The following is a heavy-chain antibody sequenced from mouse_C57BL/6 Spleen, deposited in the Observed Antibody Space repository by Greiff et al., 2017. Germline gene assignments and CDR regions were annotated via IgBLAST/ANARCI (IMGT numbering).Heavy chain of an antibody. V-gene: IGHV1-50*01. CDR1: GYTFTSYW. Sequence: QVQLQQPGAELVKPGASVKLSCKASGYTFTSYWMQWVKQRPGQGLEWIGEIDPSDSHTNYNQKFKGKATLTVDTSSSTAYMQLSSLTSDDSAVYYCARYYGSPYYAMDYWGQGTSVTVSS. CDR3: ARYYGSPYYAMDY. J-gene: IGHJ4*01. CDR2: IDPSDSHT. D-gene: IGHD1-1*01.